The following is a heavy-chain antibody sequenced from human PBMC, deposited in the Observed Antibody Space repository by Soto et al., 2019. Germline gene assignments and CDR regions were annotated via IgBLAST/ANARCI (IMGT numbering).Heavy chain of an antibody. V-gene: IGHV4-59*01. J-gene: IGHJ6*04. CDR3: ARATVTTAPYYYYYCGMDG. CDR1: GGSISSYY. CDR2: IYYSGST. D-gene: IGHD4-17*01. Sequence: PSETLSLTCTVSGGSISSYYWSWIRQPPGKGLEWIGYIYYSGSTNYNPSLKSRVTISVDTSKNQFSLKLSSVTAADTAVYYCARATVTTAPYYYYYCGMDGWGEGTTVTVGS.